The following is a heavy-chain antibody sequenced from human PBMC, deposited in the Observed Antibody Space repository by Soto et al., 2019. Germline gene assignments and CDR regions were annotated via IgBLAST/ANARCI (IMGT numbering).Heavy chain of an antibody. CDR1: GGSISSYY. J-gene: IGHJ4*02. V-gene: IGHV4-59*01. D-gene: IGHD6-19*01. CDR3: ARDHGSGWYSY. Sequence: SETLSLTCTVSGGSISSYYWGWIRQPPGKGLEWIGYIYYSGGTNYNPSLKSRVTISVDTSKNQFSLKLSSVTAADTAVYYCARDHGSGWYSYWGQGTLVTVSS. CDR2: IYYSGGT.